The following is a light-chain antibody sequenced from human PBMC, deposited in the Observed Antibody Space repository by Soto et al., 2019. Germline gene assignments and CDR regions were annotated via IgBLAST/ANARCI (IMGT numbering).Light chain of an antibody. V-gene: IGKV3-20*01. J-gene: IGKJ4*01. CDR2: GAS. CDR3: QQYGSSPQLT. CDR1: ESVSRN. Sequence: IGFKQSLATLSLYPGERATLYCRASESVSRNLAWYQQKPGQAPRLLIYGASSRATGIPDRFSGSGSGTDFTLTISRLEPEDFAVYYCQQYGSSPQLTFGGGTKVDIK.